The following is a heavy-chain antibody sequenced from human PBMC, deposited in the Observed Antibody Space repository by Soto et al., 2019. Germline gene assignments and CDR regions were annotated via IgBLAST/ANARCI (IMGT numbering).Heavy chain of an antibody. V-gene: IGHV3-48*01. CDR3: AFGAESRYYYYGMDV. Sequence: EVQLVESGGGLVQRGGSLRLSCAASGLTFSSYSMNWVRQAPGKGLEWVSYISSSSSTIYYADSVKGRFTISRDNAKNSLYLQINSLRAEDTAVYYCAFGAESRYYYYGMDVWCQGTTVTVSS. CDR2: ISSSSSTI. J-gene: IGHJ6*02. CDR1: GLTFSSYS. D-gene: IGHD1-26*01.